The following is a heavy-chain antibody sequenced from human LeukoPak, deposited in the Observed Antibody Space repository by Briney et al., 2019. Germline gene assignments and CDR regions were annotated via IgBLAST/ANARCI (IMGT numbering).Heavy chain of an antibody. V-gene: IGHV1-69*13. D-gene: IGHD3-10*01. Sequence: GASVEVSCKASGGTFSSYIISWVRQAPGQGLDWMGGIIPVLNLVTYAQKFQGRVTITADASTSTAHMDLSSLSFEDTAVYYCATGPRPHINMNRGVTTYSGYHFDDWGQETLVTVSS. CDR1: GGTFSSYI. CDR3: ATGPRPHINMNRGVTTYSGYHFDD. CDR2: IIPVLNLV. J-gene: IGHJ4*02.